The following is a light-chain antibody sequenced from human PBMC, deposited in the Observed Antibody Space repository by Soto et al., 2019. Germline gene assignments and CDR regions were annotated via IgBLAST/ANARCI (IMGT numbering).Light chain of an antibody. CDR3: QHYNYWPYT. V-gene: IGKV3-20*01. CDR1: QSVSNNY. CDR2: GAS. Sequence: IVLTQSPGTLSLSPGERATLSCRASQSVSNNYLAWYQQKPGQAPRLLIYGASNRATGIPDRFSGSGSGTDFTLTISRLEPEDFAVYYCQHYNYWPYTFGQGTKVDIK. J-gene: IGKJ2*01.